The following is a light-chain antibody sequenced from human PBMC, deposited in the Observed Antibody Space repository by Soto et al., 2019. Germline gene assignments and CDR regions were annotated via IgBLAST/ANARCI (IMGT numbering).Light chain of an antibody. CDR1: SSDVGNYNL. Sequence: QSALTQPASVSGSPGQSITISCTGTSSDVGNYNLVSWYQQHPGKAPKLMIYEDSKRPSGVSNRFSGSESGNTASLTISGLQAEDEADYYCCSYAASSTYVFGTGTKVTV. CDR3: CSYAASSTYV. V-gene: IGLV2-23*01. CDR2: EDS. J-gene: IGLJ1*01.